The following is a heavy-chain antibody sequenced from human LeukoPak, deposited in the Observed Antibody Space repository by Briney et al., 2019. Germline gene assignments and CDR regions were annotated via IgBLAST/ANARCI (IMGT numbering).Heavy chain of an antibody. D-gene: IGHD4-17*01. V-gene: IGHV3-11*01. CDR3: ARETTVTKTLEY. J-gene: IGHJ4*02. Sequence: GGSLRLSCAASGFTFSDYYMNWIRQAPGKGLEWVSYISSSGSTVYYADSVKGRFTISRDNAKNSLYLQMNSLRAEDTAVYYCARETTVTKTLEYWGQGTLVTVSS. CDR1: GFTFSDYY. CDR2: ISSSGSTV.